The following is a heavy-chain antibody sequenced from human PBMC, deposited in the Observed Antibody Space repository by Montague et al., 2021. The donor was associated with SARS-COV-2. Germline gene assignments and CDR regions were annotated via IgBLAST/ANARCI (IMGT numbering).Heavy chain of an antibody. Sequence: SETLSLTCTVSGGSISSSGYYWGWIRQPPGKGLEWIGSIYYSGSTXYNPSLQSRVTISVDTSKNQFSLKLSSVTAADTAVYYCARVGRQQLVRLSGMDVWGQGTTVTVSS. D-gene: IGHD6-13*01. CDR3: ARVGRQQLVRLSGMDV. J-gene: IGHJ6*02. CDR2: IYYSGST. CDR1: GGSISSSGYY. V-gene: IGHV4-39*07.